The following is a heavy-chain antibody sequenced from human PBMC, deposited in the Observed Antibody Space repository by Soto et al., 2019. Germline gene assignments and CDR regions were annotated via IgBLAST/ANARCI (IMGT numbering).Heavy chain of an antibody. CDR1: GFTFSSYA. D-gene: IGHD4-17*01. CDR3: AKDLYLPQGTTSFHYYYMDV. J-gene: IGHJ6*03. CDR2: ISGSGGST. Sequence: GGSLRLSCAASGFTFSSYAMSWVRQAPGKGLEWVSAISGSGGSTYYADSVKGRFTISRDNSKNTLYLQMNSLRAEDTAVYYCAKDLYLPQGTTSFHYYYMDVWGKGTTVTVSS. V-gene: IGHV3-23*01.